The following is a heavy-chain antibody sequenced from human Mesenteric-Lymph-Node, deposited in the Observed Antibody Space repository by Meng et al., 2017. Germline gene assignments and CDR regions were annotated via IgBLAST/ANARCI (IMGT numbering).Heavy chain of an antibody. J-gene: IGHJ4*02. V-gene: IGHV4-34*01. CDR1: GGSFSGYY. D-gene: IGHD3-9*01. CDR2: INHSGST. Sequence: SETLSLTCAVYGGSFSGYYWSWIRQPPGKGLEWIGEINHSGSTNYNPSAKSRVTISVDTSKNQSSLKLISVTTADTAVYYCAIGPYYDILTGYSPSAFDYWGQGTLVTVSS. CDR3: AIGPYYDILTGYSPSAFDY.